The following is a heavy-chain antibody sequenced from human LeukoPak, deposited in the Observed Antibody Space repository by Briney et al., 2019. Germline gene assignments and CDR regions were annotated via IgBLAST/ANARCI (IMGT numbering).Heavy chain of an antibody. J-gene: IGHJ5*02. CDR2: ISGSGGST. CDR1: GFTFSSYA. Sequence: GGSLRLSCAASGFTFSSYAMSWVRQATGKGLEWVSAISGSGGSTYYADSVKGRFTISRDNSKNTLYLQMNSLRAEDTAVYYCAKAPLSIAVAGTRWFDPCGQGTLVTVSS. V-gene: IGHV3-23*01. CDR3: AKAPLSIAVAGTRWFDP. D-gene: IGHD6-19*01.